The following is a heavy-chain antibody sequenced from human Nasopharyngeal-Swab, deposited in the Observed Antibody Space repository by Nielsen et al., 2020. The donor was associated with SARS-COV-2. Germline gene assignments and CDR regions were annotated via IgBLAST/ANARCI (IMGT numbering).Heavy chain of an antibody. Sequence: GESLKISCAASGFTFSSYWMSWVRQAPGKGLEWVANIKQDGSEKYYVDSVKGRFTISRDNAKNSLYLQMNSLRAEDTAVYYCARDLVVGATTSAYYYYGMDVWGQGTTVTVSS. D-gene: IGHD1-26*01. CDR2: IKQDGSEK. CDR3: ARDLVVGATTSAYYYYGMDV. CDR1: GFTFSSYW. J-gene: IGHJ6*02. V-gene: IGHV3-7*01.